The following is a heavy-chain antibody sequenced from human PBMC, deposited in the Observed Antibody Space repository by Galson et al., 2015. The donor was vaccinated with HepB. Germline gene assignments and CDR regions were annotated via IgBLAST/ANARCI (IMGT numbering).Heavy chain of an antibody. CDR3: AKDDPSSSWYYYYGMDV. CDR1: GFSFSTNA. D-gene: IGHD6-13*01. J-gene: IGHJ6*02. CDR2: ISYDGSTQ. Sequence: SLRLSCAASGFSFSTNAIHWVRQAPGEGLEWVALISYDGSTQFYADSVKGRFTISRDNSINTLYLQMNNVRPGDTGVYYCAKDDPSSSWYYYYGMDVWGQGTTGTVSS. V-gene: IGHV3-30*18.